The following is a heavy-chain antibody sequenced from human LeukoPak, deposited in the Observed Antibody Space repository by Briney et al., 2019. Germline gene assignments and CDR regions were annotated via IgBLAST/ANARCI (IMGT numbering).Heavy chain of an antibody. CDR3: ARGRGDWFDS. D-gene: IGHD1-26*01. Sequence: PSETLSLTCAVSGGSISSGGYSWSWIRQPPGKGLEWIGYIYYSGSTYYNPSLKSRVTISVDTSKNQFSLKLSSVTAADTAVYYCARGRGDWFDSWGQGTLVTVSS. CDR1: GGSISSGGYS. V-gene: IGHV4-30-4*07. J-gene: IGHJ5*01. CDR2: IYYSGST.